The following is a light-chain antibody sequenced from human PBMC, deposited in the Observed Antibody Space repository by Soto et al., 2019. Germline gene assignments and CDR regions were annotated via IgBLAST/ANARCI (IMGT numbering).Light chain of an antibody. CDR1: QGISSY. CDR3: QHYNSYSEA. Sequence: IRMTQSPSSLSASTGDRVTLTCRASQGISSYLAWYQQKPGKAPKLLIYAASTLQSGVPSRFSGSGSGTEFTLTISSLQPDDFATYYCQHYNSYSEAVGQGTKVDI. V-gene: IGKV1-8*01. J-gene: IGKJ1*01. CDR2: AAS.